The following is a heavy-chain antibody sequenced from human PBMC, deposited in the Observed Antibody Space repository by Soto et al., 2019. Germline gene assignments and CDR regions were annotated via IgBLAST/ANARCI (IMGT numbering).Heavy chain of an antibody. CDR1: GGSISSYY. D-gene: IGHD2-15*01. V-gene: IGHV4-59*01. CDR3: ARLVVVPHCSGGSCYSYYYGMDV. J-gene: IGHJ6*02. CDR2: VYYSGST. Sequence: QVQLQESGPGLVKPSETLSLTCTVSGGSISSYYWSWIRQPPGKGLEWIGHVYYSGSTNYNPSLKSRVTISVDTSKNQFSLKLSSVTAADTAVYYCARLVVVPHCSGGSCYSYYYGMDVWGQGTTVTVSS.